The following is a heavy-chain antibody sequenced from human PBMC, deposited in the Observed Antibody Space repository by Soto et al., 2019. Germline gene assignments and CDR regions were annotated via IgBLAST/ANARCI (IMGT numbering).Heavy chain of an antibody. V-gene: IGHV2-26*01. D-gene: IGHD3-3*01. CDR3: ARMWIVGGYLQR. CDR1: GFSLSNTRLG. J-gene: IGHJ1*01. Sequence: QVTLKESGPVLVKPTETLTLTCSVSGFSLSNTRLGVSWIRQPPGKALEWLAHIFSNAEKSYNTSLESRLTSYRDTSKHQMVLTMTNMDAVDTGTYYCARMWIVGGYLQRWGQGTLVNVSS. CDR2: IFSNAEK.